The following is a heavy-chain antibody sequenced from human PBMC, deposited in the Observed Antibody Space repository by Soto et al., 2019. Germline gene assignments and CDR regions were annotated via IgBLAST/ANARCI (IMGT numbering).Heavy chain of an antibody. CDR1: GFTVSRNY. D-gene: IGHD6-25*01. J-gene: IGHJ3*02. Sequence: EVQVMESGGDLVQPGGSLRLSCEAAGFTVSRNYMSWVRQAPGKGLECVSVVYTNGNTYFADSVKGRFTVSRDNSRNTLYLHMNSLRVEDTAVYFCSGSAAVLVGYAFETLGPGTMVTVSS. V-gene: IGHV3-66*01. CDR3: SGSAAVLVGYAFET. CDR2: VYTNGNT.